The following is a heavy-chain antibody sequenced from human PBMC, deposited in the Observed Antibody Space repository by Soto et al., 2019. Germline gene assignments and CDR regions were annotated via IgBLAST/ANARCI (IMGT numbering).Heavy chain of an antibody. J-gene: IGHJ6*02. CDR3: AKDSVGSSGWYVKSDYYYGMDV. Sequence: GGSLRLSCAASGFTFDDYAMHWVRQAPGKGLEWVSGISWNSGSIGYADSVKGRFTISRDNAKNSLYLQMNSLRAEDTALYYCAKDSVGSSGWYVKSDYYYGMDVWGQGTTVTSP. CDR2: ISWNSGSI. D-gene: IGHD6-19*01. V-gene: IGHV3-9*01. CDR1: GFTFDDYA.